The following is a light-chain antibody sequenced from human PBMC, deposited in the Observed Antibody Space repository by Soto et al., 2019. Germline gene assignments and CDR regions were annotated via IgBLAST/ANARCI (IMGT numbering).Light chain of an antibody. Sequence: EIVLTQSPATLSLSPGERATLSCRASQYITIYLAWYQQKPGQAPRLLIYDASNRATGIPARFSGSGSGTEFTLTISSLQSEDCAIYYCQQYHTWPITFGGGTKVDIK. V-gene: IGKV3D-15*01. J-gene: IGKJ4*01. CDR2: DAS. CDR3: QQYHTWPIT. CDR1: QYITIY.